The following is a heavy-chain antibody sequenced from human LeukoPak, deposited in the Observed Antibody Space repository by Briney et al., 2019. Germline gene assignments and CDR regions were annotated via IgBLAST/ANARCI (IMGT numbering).Heavy chain of an antibody. J-gene: IGHJ4*02. V-gene: IGHV4-34*01. CDR1: GGSFSGYY. CDR2: IYYSGST. Sequence: PSETLSLTCAVYGGSFSGYYWSWIRQPPGKGLEWIGSIYYSGSTYYNPSLKSRVTISVDTSKNQFSLKLSSVTAADTAVYYCARHRYYYGSGSYGPFDYWGQGTLVTVSS. CDR3: ARHRYYYGSGSYGPFDY. D-gene: IGHD3-10*01.